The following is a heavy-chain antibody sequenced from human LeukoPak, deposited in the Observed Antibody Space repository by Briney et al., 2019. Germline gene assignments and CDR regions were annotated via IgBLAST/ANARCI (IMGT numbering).Heavy chain of an antibody. J-gene: IGHJ5*02. D-gene: IGHD1-14*01. CDR1: GGSITTYY. V-gene: IGHV4-59*01. CDR3: ARDNPANWFDP. CDR2: IYYSGGT. Sequence: SETLSLTCTVSGGSITTYYWSWIRQSPGKGLEWIGYIYYSGGTNYNPSLKSRVTLPIDASKNQFSLRLSSVTAADTAIYYCARDNPANWFDPWGQGTLVTVSS.